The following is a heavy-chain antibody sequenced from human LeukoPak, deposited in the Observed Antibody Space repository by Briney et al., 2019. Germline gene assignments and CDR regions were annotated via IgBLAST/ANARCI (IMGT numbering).Heavy chain of an antibody. CDR2: ISYDGSNK. D-gene: IGHD5/OR15-5a*01. Sequence: GGSLRLSCAASGFTFSGYPIHWVRQAPGKGLEWVAVISYDGSNKYYADSVKGRFTISRDNSKNTLYLQMNSLRVEDTAVYYCLVWKHVFDRWGQGTLVTVSS. CDR1: GFTFSGYP. J-gene: IGHJ5*02. CDR3: LVWKHVFDR. V-gene: IGHV3-30-3*01.